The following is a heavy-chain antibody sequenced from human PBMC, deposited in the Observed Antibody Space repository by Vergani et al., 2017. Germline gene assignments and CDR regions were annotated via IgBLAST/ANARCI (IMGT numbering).Heavy chain of an antibody. CDR1: GYSISSGYY. D-gene: IGHD2-15*01. Sequence: QVQLQESGPGLVKPSETLSLTCGVSGYSISSGYYWGWIRQPPGKGLEWIGNIYSTGSTNYNPSLNSRVTMSVDTSKNQFSLKLRSVTAADTAVYFCTRHWAVVAANNWFDPWGQGTLVTVSS. V-gene: IGHV4-38-2*01. CDR3: TRHWAVVAANNWFDP. J-gene: IGHJ5*02. CDR2: IYSTGST.